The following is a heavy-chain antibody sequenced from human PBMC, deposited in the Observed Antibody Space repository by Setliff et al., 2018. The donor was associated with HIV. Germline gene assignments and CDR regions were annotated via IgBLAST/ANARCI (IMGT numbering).Heavy chain of an antibody. Sequence: ASVKVSCKASGYTISAHGVSWVRHVPGHGLEWMGWISGDTGDIKYSQRFEGRLTMTTETSTNTAYMELRSLRSDDTAVYYCAIDGLSYNILPGSIAYFPSGMDVWGQGTTVTSP. CDR2: ISGDTGDI. D-gene: IGHD3-9*01. CDR3: AIDGLSYNILPGSIAYFPSGMDV. J-gene: IGHJ6*02. CDR1: GYTISAHG. V-gene: IGHV1-18*01.